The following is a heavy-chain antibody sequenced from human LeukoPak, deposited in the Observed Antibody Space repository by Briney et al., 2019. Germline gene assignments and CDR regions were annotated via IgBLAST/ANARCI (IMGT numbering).Heavy chain of an antibody. Sequence: NSSETLSLTCTVSGGSISSYYWSWIRQPAGKGLEWIGRIYTSGSTNYNPSLKSRVTMSVDTSKNQFSLKLSSVTAADTAVYYCARETLYCSSTSCYMYYFDYWGQGTLVTVSS. J-gene: IGHJ4*02. V-gene: IGHV4-4*07. CDR1: GGSISSYY. CDR2: IYTSGST. D-gene: IGHD2-2*02. CDR3: ARETLYCSSTSCYMYYFDY.